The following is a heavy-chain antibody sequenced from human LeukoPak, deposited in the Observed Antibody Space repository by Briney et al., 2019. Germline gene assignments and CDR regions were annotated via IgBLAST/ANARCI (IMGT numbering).Heavy chain of an antibody. Sequence: GGSLRLSCAASGFTFDDYGMSWVRQAPGEGLEWVSGINWNGGSTGYADSVKGRFTISRDNAKNSLYLQMNSLRAEDTAVYYCARRDSGYDSRINWFDPWGQGTLVTVSS. CDR3: ARRDSGYDSRINWFDP. V-gene: IGHV3-20*04. D-gene: IGHD5-12*01. CDR2: INWNGGST. J-gene: IGHJ5*02. CDR1: GFTFDDYG.